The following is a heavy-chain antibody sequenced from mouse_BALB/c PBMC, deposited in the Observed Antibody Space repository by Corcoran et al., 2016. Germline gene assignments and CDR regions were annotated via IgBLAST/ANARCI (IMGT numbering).Heavy chain of an antibody. CDR3: ARWERGAWFAY. Sequence: EIQLQQSGPELVKSWASVRMSCKASGYTFTSYVMNWVKQKPGQGLKWIGYSNPYNDGTKYNEKFKGKATLTSDKSSSTAYMELSSLTSEDSAVYYCARWERGAWFAYWGQGTLVTVSA. CDR2: SNPYNDGT. J-gene: IGHJ3*01. V-gene: IGHV1S136*01. CDR1: GYTFTSYV. D-gene: IGHD4-1*01.